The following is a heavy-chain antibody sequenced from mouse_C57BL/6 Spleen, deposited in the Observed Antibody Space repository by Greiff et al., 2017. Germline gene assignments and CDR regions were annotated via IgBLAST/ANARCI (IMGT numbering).Heavy chain of an antibody. J-gene: IGHJ4*01. CDR2: INPNNGGT. Sequence: EVQLQQSGPELVKPGASVKISCKASGYTFTDYYMNWVKQSHGKSLEWIGDINPNNGGTSYNQKFKGKATLTVDKSSSTAYMELRSLTSEDSAVYYCARSYDPYYAMDYWGQGTSVTVSS. CDR1: GYTFTDYY. D-gene: IGHD2-3*01. CDR3: ARSYDPYYAMDY. V-gene: IGHV1-26*01.